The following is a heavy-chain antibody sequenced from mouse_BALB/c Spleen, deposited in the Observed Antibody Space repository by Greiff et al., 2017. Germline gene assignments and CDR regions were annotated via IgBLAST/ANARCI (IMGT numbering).Heavy chain of an antibody. Sequence: VMLVESGPGLVQPSQCLSISCTASGFSLTSYGVHWVRQSPGKGLEWLGVIWSGGSTAYNAASITRLSIIKDDSTSQVFFNMNSLQANDTAIYYCAPLGPFAYWGQGTLVTVS. J-gene: IGHJ3*01. CDR3: APLGPFAY. D-gene: IGHD4-1*01. CDR1: GFSLTSYG. V-gene: IGHV2-2*02. CDR2: IWSGGST.